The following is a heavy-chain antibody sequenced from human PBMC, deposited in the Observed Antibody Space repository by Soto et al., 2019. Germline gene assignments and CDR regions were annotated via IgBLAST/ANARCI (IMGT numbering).Heavy chain of an antibody. Sequence: SETLSLTCTVSNGSLISNYWSWIRQSPGKGLEWIGNIYYSGSTNYNPSLKSRVTMSVDTSKNQFTLKLSSVTAAEDTAVYYCAKDTGRGGGSVFDYWGQGTLVTVSS. CDR2: IYYSGST. D-gene: IGHD2-15*01. CDR1: NGSLISNY. J-gene: IGHJ4*02. V-gene: IGHV4-59*01. CDR3: AKDTGRGGGSVFDY.